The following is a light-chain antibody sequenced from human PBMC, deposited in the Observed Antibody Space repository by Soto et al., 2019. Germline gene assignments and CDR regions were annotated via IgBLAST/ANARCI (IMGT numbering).Light chain of an antibody. CDR3: QQSYSAPIT. J-gene: IGKJ5*01. V-gene: IGKV1-39*01. CDR1: QSISTF. Sequence: GDRVSITCRASQSISTFLHWYQQKPGKAPMVLIYTASSLQSGVLSRFSGSGSGTEFTLTISSLQPEDFATYYCQQSYSAPITFGQGTRLEIK. CDR2: TAS.